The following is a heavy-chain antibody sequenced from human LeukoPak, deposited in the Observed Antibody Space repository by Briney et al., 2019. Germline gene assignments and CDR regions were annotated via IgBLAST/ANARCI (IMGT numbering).Heavy chain of an antibody. J-gene: IGHJ5*01. D-gene: IGHD6-19*01. CDR2: ISSSSSTI. V-gene: IGHV3-48*01. CDR3: ARDLPASGWSDS. Sequence: GGSLRLSCAASGFIFGSFGKHWVRQAPGKVLEWVSYISSSSSTIYYADSVKGRFTSSRDNAKNSLYLHMNSLRVEDTAVYYCARDLPASGWSDSWGQGTLVTVSS. CDR1: GFIFGSFG.